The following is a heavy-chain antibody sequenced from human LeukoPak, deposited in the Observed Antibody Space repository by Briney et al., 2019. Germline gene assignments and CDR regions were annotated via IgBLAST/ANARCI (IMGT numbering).Heavy chain of an antibody. V-gene: IGHV3-21*01. J-gene: IGHJ6*03. CDR3: ARDGRGFYYYYMDV. Sequence: GGSLRLSCAASGFTFSSYSMNWVRQAPGKGLEWVSSISSSSSYIYYADSVKGRFTISRDNAKNSLYLQMNSLRAEDTAVYYCARDGRGFYYYYMDVWGKGTTVTVSS. CDR2: ISSSSSYI. CDR1: GFTFSSYS. D-gene: IGHD3-22*01.